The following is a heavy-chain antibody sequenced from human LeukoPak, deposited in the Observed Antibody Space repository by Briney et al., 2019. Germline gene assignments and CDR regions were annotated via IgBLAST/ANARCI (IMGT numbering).Heavy chain of an antibody. CDR1: GFTFSGNW. D-gene: IGHD6-13*01. V-gene: IGHV3-74*01. J-gene: IGHJ5*02. CDR2: INTDGSVT. CDR3: ARDSAADGADYDH. Sequence: PGWSLRLSCAASGFTFSGNWMHWVRQAPGKGVAWVSHINTDGSVTDYADSVKGRFNITRDNARNTLYLQMNSLRAEDSAVYYCARDSAADGADYDHWGQGTLVTVSS.